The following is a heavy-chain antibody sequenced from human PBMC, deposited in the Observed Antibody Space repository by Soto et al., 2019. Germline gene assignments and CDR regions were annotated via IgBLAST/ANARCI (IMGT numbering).Heavy chain of an antibody. CDR3: ARELAGDHDRLFHP. CDR2: IIPIFGTA. J-gene: IGHJ5*02. V-gene: IGHV1-69*12. CDR1: GGTFSSYA. Sequence: QVQLVQSGAEVKKPGSSVKVSCKASGGTFSSYAISWVRQAPGQGLEWMGGIIPIFGTANYAQKFQGRVTIIADASTSTAYMELSNLRSEDTTLSRRARELAGDHDRLFHPWGQGTLVTVSS. D-gene: IGHD4-17*01.